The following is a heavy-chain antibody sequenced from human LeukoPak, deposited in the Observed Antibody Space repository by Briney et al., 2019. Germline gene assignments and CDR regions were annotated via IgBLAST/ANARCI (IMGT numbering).Heavy chain of an antibody. V-gene: IGHV3-33*01. CDR3: ARARGSYYDSSGYYL. D-gene: IGHD3-22*01. J-gene: IGHJ4*02. CDR2: IWYDGSNK. Sequence: PGRSLRLSCAASGFTFSSYGMPWVRQAPGKGLEWVAVIWYDGSNKYYADSVKGRFTISRDNSKNTLYLQMNSLRAEDTAVYYCARARGSYYDSSGYYLWGQGTLVTVSS. CDR1: GFTFSSYG.